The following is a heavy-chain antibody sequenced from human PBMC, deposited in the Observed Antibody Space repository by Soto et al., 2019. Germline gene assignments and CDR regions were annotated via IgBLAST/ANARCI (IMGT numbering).Heavy chain of an antibody. Sequence: GGSLRLSCAASGFTFSNAWMSWVRQAPGEGLEWVGRIESKTDGGTTDYAAPVKGRFTISRDDSKNTLYLQMNSLKTEDTAVYYCTTDTFRRPLDYWGQGTLVTVSS. CDR2: IESKTDGGTT. CDR3: TTDTFRRPLDY. CDR1: GFTFSNAW. V-gene: IGHV3-15*04. J-gene: IGHJ4*02.